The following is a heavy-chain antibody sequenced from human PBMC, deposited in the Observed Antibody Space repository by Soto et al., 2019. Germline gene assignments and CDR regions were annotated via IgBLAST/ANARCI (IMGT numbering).Heavy chain of an antibody. CDR2: ISSSSSYI. CDR1: GFTFSSYS. CDR3: AGWGNSGSSPDAFEI. V-gene: IGHV3-21*01. Sequence: SVVSLRLSCAASGFTFSSYSMNWVRQAPGKGLEWVSPISSSSSYIYYADSVKGRFTISRDNAKNSLYLQMNSLRAEDTAVYYCAGWGNSGSSPDAFEIWGQGKMVTV. J-gene: IGHJ3*02. D-gene: IGHD1-26*01.